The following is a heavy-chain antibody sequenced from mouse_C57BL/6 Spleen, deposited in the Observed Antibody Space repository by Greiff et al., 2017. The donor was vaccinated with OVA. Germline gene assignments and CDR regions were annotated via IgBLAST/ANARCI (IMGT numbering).Heavy chain of an antibody. Sequence: VQLQQSGAELVRPGASVTLSCKASGYTFTDYEMHWVKQTPVHGLEWIGAIDPETGGTAYNQKFKGKAILTADKSSSTAYMELRSLTSEDSAVYYCTRCHYYSNCHFDYWGQGTTLTVSS. CDR1: GYTFTDYE. CDR2: IDPETGGT. D-gene: IGHD2-5*01. V-gene: IGHV1-15*01. J-gene: IGHJ2*01. CDR3: TRCHYYSNCHFDY.